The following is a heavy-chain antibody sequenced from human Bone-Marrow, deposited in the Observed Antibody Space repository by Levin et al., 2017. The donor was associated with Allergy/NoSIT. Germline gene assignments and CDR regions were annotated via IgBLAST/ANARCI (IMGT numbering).Heavy chain of an antibody. CDR3: ARVRGDGDYSFDY. CDR1: GFTFSNYG. V-gene: IGHV3-33*01. CDR2: IWNDGSNK. D-gene: IGHD4-17*01. Sequence: PGESLKISCAASGFTFSNYGMHWVRQAPGKGLEWVAVIWNDGSNKYYADSVKGRFTISRDNSKNTLYLQMNSLRAEDTAVYYCARVRGDGDYSFDYWGQGTLVTVSS. J-gene: IGHJ4*02.